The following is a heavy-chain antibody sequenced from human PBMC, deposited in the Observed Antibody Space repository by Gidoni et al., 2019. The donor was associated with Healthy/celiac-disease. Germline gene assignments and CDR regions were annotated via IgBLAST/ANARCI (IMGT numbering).Heavy chain of an antibody. CDR2: IDLDEDK. J-gene: IGHJ4*02. D-gene: IGHD6-13*01. CDR3: ARTRRDQGISAAGIMVDY. CDR1: GFSLSTSGMC. V-gene: IGHV2-70*15. Sequence: QVTLRESGPALVKPTQTLTLTCTFSGFSLSTSGMCVSWIRQPPGKALEWLARIDLDEDKYYSTSLKTRLAISKDTSKNQVVLTMTNMDPVDTATYYCARTRRDQGISAAGIMVDYWGQGTLVTVSS.